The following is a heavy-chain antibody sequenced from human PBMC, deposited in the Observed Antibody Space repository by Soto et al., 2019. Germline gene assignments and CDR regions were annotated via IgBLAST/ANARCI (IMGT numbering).Heavy chain of an antibody. CDR3: ARDENYYDSSGYYYYGMDV. CDR1: GYTFTSYG. J-gene: IGHJ6*02. V-gene: IGHV1-3*01. Sequence: ASVKVTCKASGYTFTSYGIIWVRQAPGQRLEWMGWINAGNGNTKYSQKFQGRVTITRDTSASTAYMELSSLRSEDTAVYYCARDENYYDSSGYYYYGMDVWGQGTTVTVSS. CDR2: INAGNGNT. D-gene: IGHD3-22*01.